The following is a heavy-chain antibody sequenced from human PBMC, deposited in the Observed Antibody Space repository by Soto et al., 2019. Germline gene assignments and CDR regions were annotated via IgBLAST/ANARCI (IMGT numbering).Heavy chain of an antibody. CDR2: ISYDGSNK. CDR3: ARWFGELFVHGMDV. D-gene: IGHD3-10*01. CDR1: GFTFSSYA. Sequence: PGGSLRLSCAASGFTFSSYAMHWVRQAPGKGLEWVAVISYDGSNKYYADSVKGRFTISRDNSKNTLYLQMNSLRAEDTAVYYCARWFGELFVHGMDVWGQGTTVTVSS. J-gene: IGHJ6*02. V-gene: IGHV3-30-3*01.